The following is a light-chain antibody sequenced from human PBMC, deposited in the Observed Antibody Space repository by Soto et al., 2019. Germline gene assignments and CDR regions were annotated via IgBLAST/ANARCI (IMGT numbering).Light chain of an antibody. CDR2: DTS. Sequence: PGETAALSCRASQSVSMYLAWYQQRPGQAPRLLIYDTSNRATGIPARFSARGFGADFTLIISNLEPEDSAVYYCQHRSNWPPITCGQGTRRE. CDR1: QSVSMY. J-gene: IGKJ5*01. V-gene: IGKV3-11*01. CDR3: QHRSNWPPIT.